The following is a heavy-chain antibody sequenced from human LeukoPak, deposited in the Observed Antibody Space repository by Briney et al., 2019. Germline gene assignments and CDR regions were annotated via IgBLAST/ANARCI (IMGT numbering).Heavy chain of an antibody. CDR2: ISYDGSNK. V-gene: IGHV3-30*03. J-gene: IGHJ3*02. CDR3: ARDYTDLLDAFDI. Sequence: GGSLRLSCAASGFTFSSYGMHWVRQAPGKGLEWVAVISYDGSNKYYADSVKGRFTISRDNSKNTLYLQMNSLRAEDTAVYYCARDYTDLLDAFDIWGQGTMVTVSS. D-gene: IGHD3-16*01. CDR1: GFTFSSYG.